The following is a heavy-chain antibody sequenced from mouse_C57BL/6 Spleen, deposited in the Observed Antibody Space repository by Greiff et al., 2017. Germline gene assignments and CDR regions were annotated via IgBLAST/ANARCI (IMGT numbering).Heavy chain of an antibody. V-gene: IGHV1-15*01. Sequence: LQQSGAELVRPGASVTLSCKASGYTFTDYEMHWVKQTPVHGLEWIGAIDPETGGTAYNQKFKGKAILTADKSSSTAYMELRSLTSEDSAVYYCTHSNFAMDYWGQGTSVTVSS. J-gene: IGHJ4*01. CDR2: IDPETGGT. D-gene: IGHD2-5*01. CDR3: THSNFAMDY. CDR1: GYTFTDYE.